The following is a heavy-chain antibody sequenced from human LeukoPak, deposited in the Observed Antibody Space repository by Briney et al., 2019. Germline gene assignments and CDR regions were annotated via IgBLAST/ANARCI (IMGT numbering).Heavy chain of an antibody. Sequence: GRSLRLSCAASGFTFSSYGMHWVRQAPGMGLEWVAVIWNDGSQKYYADSVKGRFTISRDNSKNTLYLQMNSLRAEDTAVYYCARDKGPYYFDQWGQGTLLTVSS. V-gene: IGHV3-33*01. CDR3: ARDKGPYYFDQ. CDR1: GFTFSSYG. J-gene: IGHJ4*02. CDR2: IWNDGSQK.